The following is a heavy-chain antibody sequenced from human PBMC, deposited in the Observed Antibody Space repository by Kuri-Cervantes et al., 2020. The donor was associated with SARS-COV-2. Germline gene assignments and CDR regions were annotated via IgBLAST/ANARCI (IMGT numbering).Heavy chain of an antibody. J-gene: IGHJ4*02. CDR2: IKQDGSEK. V-gene: IGHV3-7*01. D-gene: IGHD2-2*01. CDR1: GFTFSSYW. Sequence: GGSLRLSCAASGFTFSSYWMSWVRQAPGKGLEWVANIKQDGSEKYYVDSVKGRFAISRDNAKNSLYLQMNSLRAEDTAVYYCASYCSSTSCYLGDFDYWGQGTLVTVSS. CDR3: ASYCSSTSCYLGDFDY.